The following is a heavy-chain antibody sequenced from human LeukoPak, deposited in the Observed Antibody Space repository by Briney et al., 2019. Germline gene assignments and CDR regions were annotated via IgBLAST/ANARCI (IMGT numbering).Heavy chain of an antibody. J-gene: IGHJ4*02. Sequence: NPPETLSLTCAVYGGSFSGYYWSWIRQPPGKGLEWIGEINHSGSTNYNPSLKSRVTISVDTSKNQFSLKLSSVTAADTAVYYCARRGRGYSYGSQPIDYWGQGTLVTVSS. V-gene: IGHV4-34*01. CDR3: ARRGRGYSYGSQPIDY. CDR2: INHSGST. D-gene: IGHD5-18*01. CDR1: GGSFSGYY.